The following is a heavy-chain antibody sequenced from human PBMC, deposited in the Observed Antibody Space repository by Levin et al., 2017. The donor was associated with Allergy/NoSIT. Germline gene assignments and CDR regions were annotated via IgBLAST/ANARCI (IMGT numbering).Heavy chain of an antibody. V-gene: IGHV3-11*05. Sequence: PGGSLRLSCAASGFTFSDYYMSWIRQAPGKGLEWVSYISSSSSYTNYADSVKGRFTISRDNAKNSLYLQMNSLRAEDTAVYYCARDLHITMIVWDDAFDIWGQGTMVTVSS. CDR3: ARDLHITMIVWDDAFDI. D-gene: IGHD3-22*01. CDR2: ISSSSSYT. CDR1: GFTFSDYY. J-gene: IGHJ3*02.